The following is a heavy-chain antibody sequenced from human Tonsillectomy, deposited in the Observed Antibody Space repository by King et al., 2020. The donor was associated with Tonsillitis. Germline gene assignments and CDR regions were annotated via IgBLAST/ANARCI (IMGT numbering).Heavy chain of an antibody. CDR1: GFTFSDYG. V-gene: IGHV3-30*18. Sequence: VQLVQSGGGVVQPGRSLRVSCAASGFTFSDYGMHWVRQAPGKGLEWVAVISYDGSNKYYADFVKGRFTISRDNSKNTRYLQMNSLRAEDTAMYHCAKDRFDFWSALGYWGRGTLVTVSS. D-gene: IGHD3-3*01. CDR3: AKDRFDFWSALGY. CDR2: ISYDGSNK. J-gene: IGHJ4*02.